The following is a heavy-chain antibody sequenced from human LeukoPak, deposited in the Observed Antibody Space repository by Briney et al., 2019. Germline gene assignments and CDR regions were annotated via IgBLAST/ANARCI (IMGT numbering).Heavy chain of an antibody. J-gene: IGHJ6*02. CDR3: ARDEAIFGAGYYYGMDV. CDR1: GGPISSGGHF. Sequence: SETLSLTCTVSGGPISSGGHFWSWIRQHPGKGLEWIGYINYSGSTYYTPSLKSRVSILVDTSQNQFSLKLSSVTAADTAVYYCARDEAIFGAGYYYGMDVWGQGTTVTVSS. V-gene: IGHV4-31*03. D-gene: IGHD3-3*01. CDR2: INYSGST.